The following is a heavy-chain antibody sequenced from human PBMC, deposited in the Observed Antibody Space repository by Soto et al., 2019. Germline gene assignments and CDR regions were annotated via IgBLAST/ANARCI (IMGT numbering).Heavy chain of an antibody. CDR3: AKEDSSGYFY. CDR2: ISYDGSNK. D-gene: IGHD3-22*01. V-gene: IGHV3-30*18. CDR1: GFTFSSYG. Sequence: QVQLVESGGGVVQPGRSLRLSCAACGFTFSSYGMHWVRQAPGKGLEWVAVISYDGSNKYYADSVKGRFTISRDNSKNTLYLQMNSLRAEDTAVYYCAKEDSSGYFYWGQGTLVTVSS. J-gene: IGHJ4*02.